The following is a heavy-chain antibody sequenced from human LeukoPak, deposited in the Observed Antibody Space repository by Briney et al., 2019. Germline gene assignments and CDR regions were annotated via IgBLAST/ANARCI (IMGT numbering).Heavy chain of an antibody. J-gene: IGHJ4*02. CDR3: ATTLLADYDSSGYLLN. Sequence: GASVKVSCKVSGYTLTELSMHWVRQAPGKGLEWMGGFDPEDGETIYARKFQGRVTTTEDTSTDTAYMELSSLRSEDTAVYYCATTLLADYDSSGYLLNWGQGTLVTVSS. CDR2: FDPEDGET. D-gene: IGHD3-22*01. V-gene: IGHV1-24*01. CDR1: GYTLTELS.